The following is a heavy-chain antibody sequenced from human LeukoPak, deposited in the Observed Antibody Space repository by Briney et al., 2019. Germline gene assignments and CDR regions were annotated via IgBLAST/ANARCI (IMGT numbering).Heavy chain of an antibody. CDR3: ARDRSSNAFDI. J-gene: IGHJ3*02. Sequence: NPSETLSLTCTVSGGSVSSGSYYWSWIRQPPGKGLEWIGYIYYSGSTNYNPSLKSRVTISVDTSKNQFSLKLSSVTAADTAVYYCARDRSSNAFDIWGQGTMVTVS. CDR1: GGSVSSGSYY. V-gene: IGHV4-61*01. CDR2: IYYSGST.